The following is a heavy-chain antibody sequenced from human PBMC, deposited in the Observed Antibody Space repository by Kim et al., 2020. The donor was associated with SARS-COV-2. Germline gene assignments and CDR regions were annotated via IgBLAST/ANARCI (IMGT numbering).Heavy chain of an antibody. Sequence: GGSLRLSCAASGFTFSNAWMSWVRQAPGKGLEWVGRIKSKTDGGTTDYAAPVKGRFTISRDDSKNTLYLQMNSLKTEDTAVYYCTTRYYDSSGYYVDYWGQGTLVTVSS. CDR1: GFTFSNAW. CDR2: IKSKTDGGTT. D-gene: IGHD3-22*01. CDR3: TTRYYDSSGYYVDY. J-gene: IGHJ4*02. V-gene: IGHV3-15*01.